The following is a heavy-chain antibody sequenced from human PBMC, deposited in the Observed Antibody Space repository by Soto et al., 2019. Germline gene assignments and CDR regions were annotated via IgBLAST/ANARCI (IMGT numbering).Heavy chain of an antibody. J-gene: IGHJ6*02. CDR3: ARLRGYYYGMDV. CDR1: GGSVSSSSYY. V-gene: IGHV4-39*01. Sequence: SETLSLTCTVSGGSVSSSSYYWGWIRQPPGKGPEWIGSIYYSGSTYYNPSLKSRVTISVDTSKNQFSLKLSSVTAADTAVYYCARLRGYYYGMDVWGQGTTVTVSS. CDR2: IYYSGST. D-gene: IGHD3-10*01.